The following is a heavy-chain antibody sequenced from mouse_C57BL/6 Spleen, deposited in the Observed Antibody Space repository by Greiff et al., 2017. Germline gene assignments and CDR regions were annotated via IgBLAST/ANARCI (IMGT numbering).Heavy chain of an antibody. D-gene: IGHD2-3*01. CDR2: IYPGNGDT. CDR1: GYTFTSYN. J-gene: IGHJ3*01. Sequence: QSGAELVRPGASVKMSCKASGYTFTSYNMHWVKQTPRQGLEWIGAIYPGNGDTSYNQKFKGKATLTLDKSSSTASMQLSSLTSEDSAVYFCARLFYDGYYVTFAYWGQGTLVTVSA. V-gene: IGHV1-12*01. CDR3: ARLFYDGYYVTFAY.